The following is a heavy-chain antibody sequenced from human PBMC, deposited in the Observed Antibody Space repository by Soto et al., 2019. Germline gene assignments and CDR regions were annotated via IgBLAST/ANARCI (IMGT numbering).Heavy chain of an antibody. V-gene: IGHV3-21*01. Sequence: EVQLVESGGGLVKPGGSLRLSCAASGFTFSSYSMNWVRQAPGKGLEWVSTITTSSTSIYYADSVKGRFTISRDNAKNPLYRKMNSPGVGDTVLYYWARVQWLPSHIGGRGKMVTVSS. CDR1: GFTFSSYS. D-gene: IGHD6-19*01. CDR3: ARVQWLPSHI. J-gene: IGHJ3*02. CDR2: ITTSSTSI.